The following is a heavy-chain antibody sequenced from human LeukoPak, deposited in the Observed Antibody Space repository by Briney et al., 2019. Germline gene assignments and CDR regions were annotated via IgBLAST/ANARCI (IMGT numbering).Heavy chain of an antibody. CDR2: IRYDGSSK. J-gene: IGHJ4*02. CDR3: AKDGDSSGLD. CDR1: GFTFSSYG. D-gene: IGHD3-22*01. V-gene: IGHV3-30*02. Sequence: GGSLRLSCAASGFTFSSYGMHWVRQAPGKGLEWVAFIRYDGSSKYYADSVKGRFTISRDNSKNTLYLQMNSLRVEDTAVYYCAKDGDSSGLDWGQGTLVTVSS.